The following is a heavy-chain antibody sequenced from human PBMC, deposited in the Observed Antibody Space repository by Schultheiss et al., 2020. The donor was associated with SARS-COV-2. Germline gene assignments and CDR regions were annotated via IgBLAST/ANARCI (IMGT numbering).Heavy chain of an antibody. J-gene: IGHJ5*02. D-gene: IGHD5-18*01. Sequence: GGSLRLSCAASGFTFSNAWMSWVRQAPGMGLEWVGRIRSKARNYATTYAASVKGRFIISRDESRNTSYLQMNSLKIEDTAVYYCTRNSTSSGWFDPWGQGALVTVSS. V-gene: IGHV3-73*01. CDR3: TRNSTSSGWFDP. CDR2: IRSKARNYAT. CDR1: GFTFSNAW.